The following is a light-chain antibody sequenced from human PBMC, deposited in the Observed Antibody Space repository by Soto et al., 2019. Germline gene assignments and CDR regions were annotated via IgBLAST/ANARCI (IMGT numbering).Light chain of an antibody. CDR1: SSDIGGYNY. CDR3: SSYTSSSTLDV. CDR2: EVS. Sequence: QSALTQPASVSGSPGQSITISCAGTSSDIGGYNYVPWYQQHPGKAPKVMIYEVSNRPSGVSNRFSGSKSGNTASLTISGLQAEDEADCYCSSYTSSSTLDVFGSGTKVTVL. V-gene: IGLV2-14*01. J-gene: IGLJ1*01.